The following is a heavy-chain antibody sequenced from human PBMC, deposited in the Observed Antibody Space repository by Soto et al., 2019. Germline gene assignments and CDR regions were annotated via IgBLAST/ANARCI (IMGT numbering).Heavy chain of an antibody. CDR3: EKYLSTVDEVCAFNI. J-gene: IGHJ3*02. Sequence: EVQLLESGGGLVQPGGSLRLSCAASGFTFSSYAMSWVRQAPGKGLEWVSAISGSGGSTYYADSVKGRFTISRDNSKDTLYLQMNRLRADVTAVYYCEKYLSTVDEVCAFNIWALARMVTVSS. CDR1: GFTFSSYA. CDR2: ISGSGGST. V-gene: IGHV3-23*01. D-gene: IGHD3-16*01.